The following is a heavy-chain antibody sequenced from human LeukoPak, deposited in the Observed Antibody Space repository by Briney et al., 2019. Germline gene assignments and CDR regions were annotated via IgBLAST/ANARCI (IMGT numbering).Heavy chain of an antibody. D-gene: IGHD6-13*01. V-gene: IGHV3-21*01. CDR1: GFTFSSYS. CDR2: ISSSSSYI. J-gene: IGHJ4*02. Sequence: GGSLRLSCAASGFTFSSYSMNWVRQAPGKGLEWVSSISSSSSYIYYADSVKGRFTISRDNAKNSLYLQMNSLRAEDTAVYYCARSSPVRIAAAGDFDYWGQGTLVTVSS. CDR3: ARSSPVRIAAAGDFDY.